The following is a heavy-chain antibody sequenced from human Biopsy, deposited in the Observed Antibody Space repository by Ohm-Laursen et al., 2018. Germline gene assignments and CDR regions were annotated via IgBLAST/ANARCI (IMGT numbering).Heavy chain of an antibody. Sequence: SQTLSLTCTVSGGSISSGSNYWAWICQPPGKGLEWIGSVYHSGTTYYSPSLKSRVTISVDTSKNQLSRKVTSLTAADTAAYYCARHDGNGPFALDSWGQGTLVTVSS. D-gene: IGHD5-24*01. V-gene: IGHV4-39*01. CDR3: ARHDGNGPFALDS. J-gene: IGHJ4*02. CDR1: GGSISSGSNY. CDR2: VYHSGTT.